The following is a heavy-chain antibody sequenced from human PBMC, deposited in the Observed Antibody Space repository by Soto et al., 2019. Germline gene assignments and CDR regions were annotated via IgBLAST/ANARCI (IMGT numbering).Heavy chain of an antibody. CDR2: IYYTGST. V-gene: IGHV4-59*08. Sequence: SETLSLTCTVSGGSISGYYWSWIRQPPGKELQYIGYIYYTGSTNYNPSLQSRVTMSVDTSKSQFSLKLNSVSAADTAVYYCARHYNSGSYPLDYWGQGTLVTVSS. D-gene: IGHD3-10*01. J-gene: IGHJ4*02. CDR3: ARHYNSGSYPLDY. CDR1: GGSISGYY.